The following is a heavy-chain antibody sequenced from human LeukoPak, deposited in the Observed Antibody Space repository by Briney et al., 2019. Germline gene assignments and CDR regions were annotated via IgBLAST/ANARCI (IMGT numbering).Heavy chain of an antibody. Sequence: PGGSLRLSCAASGFTFSSYSMNWVRQAPGKGLEWVGFIRSKAYGGTTEYAASVKGRFTISRDDSKSIACLQMNSLKTEDTAVYYCTRDGIAVAGTDYWGQGTLVTVSS. CDR2: IRSKAYGGTT. D-gene: IGHD6-19*01. J-gene: IGHJ4*02. CDR3: TRDGIAVAGTDY. V-gene: IGHV3-49*04. CDR1: GFTFSSYS.